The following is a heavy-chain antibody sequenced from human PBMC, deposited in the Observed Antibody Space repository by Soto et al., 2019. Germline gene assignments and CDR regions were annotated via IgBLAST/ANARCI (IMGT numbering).Heavy chain of an antibody. J-gene: IGHJ4*02. CDR3: ASEQLGPFDY. CDR2: IYYSGST. V-gene: IGHV4-39*01. CDR1: GGSISSYY. Sequence: SETLSLTCTVSGGSISSYYWGWIRQPPGKGLEWIGSIYYSGSTYYNPSLKSRVTISVDTSKNQFSLKLSSVTAADTAVYYCASEQLGPFDYWGQGTLVTVSS. D-gene: IGHD6-6*01.